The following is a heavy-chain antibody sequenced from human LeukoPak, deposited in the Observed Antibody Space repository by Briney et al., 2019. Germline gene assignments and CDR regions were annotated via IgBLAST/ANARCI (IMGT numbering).Heavy chain of an antibody. D-gene: IGHD6-6*01. J-gene: IGHJ6*02. V-gene: IGHV3-9*01. CDR2: IIGNVGSI. CDR1: GFTFDEYT. Sequence: GRSLRVSCAASGFTFDEYTMHWVRQAPGKGLWWGSGIIGNVGSIDYADSLKGRFTISRDNAKNSLYLQMNSLRAEDTALYYCAKEGLDEASSSFLSHYGMDVWGQGTTVTVSS. CDR3: AKEGLDEASSSFLSHYGMDV.